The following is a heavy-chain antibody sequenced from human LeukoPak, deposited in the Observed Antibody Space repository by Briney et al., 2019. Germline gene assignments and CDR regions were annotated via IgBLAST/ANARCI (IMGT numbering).Heavy chain of an antibody. CDR2: TSYDGSSI. CDR3: AKSVSYNVHYFDY. Sequence: PGRSLRLSCAASGFTFTSCGMHWVRQAPGKGLEWLAVTSYDGSSIDYADSVKGRLTVSRDNSKNTLYLLMNSLRPEDTAVYYCAKSVSYNVHYFDYWGQGTLVTVSS. J-gene: IGHJ4*02. CDR1: GFTFTSCG. D-gene: IGHD3-10*01. V-gene: IGHV3-30*18.